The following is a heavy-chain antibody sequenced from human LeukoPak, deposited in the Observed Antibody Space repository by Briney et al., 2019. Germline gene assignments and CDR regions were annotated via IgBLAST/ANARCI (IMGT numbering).Heavy chain of an antibody. CDR1: GFTFSSYA. CDR2: ISGSGGST. D-gene: IGHD3-22*01. Sequence: GGSLRPSCAASGFTFSSYAMSWVRQAPGKGLEWVSAISGSGGSTYYADSVKGRFTISRDNSKNTLYLQMNSLRAEDTAVYYCAKGGSTMIVVVIGGNFDYWGQGTLVTVSS. CDR3: AKGGSTMIVVVIGGNFDY. J-gene: IGHJ4*02. V-gene: IGHV3-23*01.